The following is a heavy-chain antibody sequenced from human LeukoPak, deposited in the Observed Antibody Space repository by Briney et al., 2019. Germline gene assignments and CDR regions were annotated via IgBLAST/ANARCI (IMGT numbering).Heavy chain of an antibody. D-gene: IGHD5-24*01. V-gene: IGHV4-34*01. CDR3: ARSSGEAATTTTISRYFDY. CDR1: GGSFSGYY. Sequence: PSETLSLTCAVYGGSFSGYYWSWIRQPPGKGLEWVGEINHSGSTNYNPSLKSRVTISVDTSKNQFSLKLSSVTAADTAVYCCARSSGEAATTTTISRYFDYWGQGTLVTVSS. CDR2: INHSGST. J-gene: IGHJ4*02.